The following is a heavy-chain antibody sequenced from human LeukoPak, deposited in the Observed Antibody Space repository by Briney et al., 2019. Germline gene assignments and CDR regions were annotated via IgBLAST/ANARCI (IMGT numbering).Heavy chain of an antibody. CDR3: AKDRSCTNNICHGDFDY. CDR2: ISGSGGST. Sequence: GGSLRLSCAASGFTFSTYAMSWVRQAPGKGLEWVSDISGSGGSTYYADSVKGRFTISRDNSKNTLYLQMNSLRAEDTAVYYCAKDRSCTNNICHGDFDYWGQGTLVTVSS. J-gene: IGHJ4*02. D-gene: IGHD2-8*01. V-gene: IGHV3-23*01. CDR1: GFTFSTYA.